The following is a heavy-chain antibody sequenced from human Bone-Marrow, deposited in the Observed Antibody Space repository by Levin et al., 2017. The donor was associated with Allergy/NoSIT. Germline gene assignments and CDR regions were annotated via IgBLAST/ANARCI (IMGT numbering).Heavy chain of an antibody. CDR2: LWSDGRNK. D-gene: IGHD1-26*01. J-gene: IGHJ4*02. CDR1: GFIFSNYG. CDR3: ARDREGWEHLRTTNYFDY. V-gene: IGHV3-33*01. Sequence: GESLKISCAASGFIFSNYGMHWVRQAPGKGLQWVAVLWSDGRNKYYAHSVKGRFTISRDTSKSTLYLQMNSLRVDDTAVYYCARDREGWEHLRTTNYFDYWGQGTLVTVSS.